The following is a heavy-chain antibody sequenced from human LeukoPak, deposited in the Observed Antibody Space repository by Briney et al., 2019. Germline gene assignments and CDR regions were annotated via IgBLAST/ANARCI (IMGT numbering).Heavy chain of an antibody. CDR3: AHSSGGYDSNWFDP. V-gene: IGHV2-5*01. D-gene: IGHD5-12*01. CDR2: IYWNDDK. J-gene: IGHJ5*02. CDR1: GFSLSTSGVG. Sequence: SGPTLVKPTQTLTLTCTFSGFSLSTSGVGVGWIRQPPGKALEGLALIYWNDDKRYSPSLKSRLTITKDTSKNRVVLTMTNMDPVDTATYYCAHSSGGYDSNWFDPWGQGTLVTVSS.